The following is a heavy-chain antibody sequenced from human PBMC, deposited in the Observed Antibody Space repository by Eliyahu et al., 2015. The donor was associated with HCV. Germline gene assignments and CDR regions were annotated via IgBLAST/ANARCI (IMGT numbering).Heavy chain of an antibody. J-gene: IGHJ4*02. CDR3: AKLIKTTEYSGDTDY. CDR1: GFTFNGHM. D-gene: IGHD2-21*02. CDR2: INRDNTWV. Sequence: EVKLVESGGGLVQPGRCLRLSCAASGFTFNGHMMHWVRQTPGKGLEWVAGINRDNTWVGYADSVKGRFTISRDNAKRSLYLQMNSLRLDDTALYYCAKLIKTTEYSGDTDYWGQGTLVTVSS. V-gene: IGHV3-9*01.